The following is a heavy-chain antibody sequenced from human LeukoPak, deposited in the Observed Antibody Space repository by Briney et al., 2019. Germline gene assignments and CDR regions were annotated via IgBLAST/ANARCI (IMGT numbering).Heavy chain of an antibody. CDR3: AKDPLDLAYCGGDCSLDAFDI. D-gene: IGHD2-21*02. J-gene: IGHJ3*02. V-gene: IGHV3-30*18. CDR1: GFTFSSYG. Sequence: GGSLRLSCAASGFTFSSYGMHWVRQAPGKGLEWVAVISYDGSNKYYADSVKGRFTISRDNSKNTLYLQMDSLRAEDTAVYYCAKDPLDLAYCGGDCSLDAFDIWGQGTMVTVSS. CDR2: ISYDGSNK.